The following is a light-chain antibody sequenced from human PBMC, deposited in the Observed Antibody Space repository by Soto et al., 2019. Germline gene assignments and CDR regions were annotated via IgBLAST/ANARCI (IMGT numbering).Light chain of an antibody. CDR3: TSYTTKSTVA. CDR2: DVT. Sequence: QSVLTQPASVSGSPGQSIAISCTGTSSDVGAYDYVSWYQQHPGEAPKLMIFDVTRRPSGVSDRFSGSKSGTTASLTISGLQAEDEADYYCTSYTTKSTVAFGGGTQLTVL. CDR1: SSDVGAYDY. J-gene: IGLJ2*01. V-gene: IGLV2-14*03.